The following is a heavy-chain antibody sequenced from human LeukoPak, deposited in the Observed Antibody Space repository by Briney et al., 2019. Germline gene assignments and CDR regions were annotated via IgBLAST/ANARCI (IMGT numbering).Heavy chain of an antibody. Sequence: GGSLRLSCAASGFTVSSNYMSWVRQAPGKGLEWVSVIYSGGSTYYADSVKGRFTISRDNSKNTLYLQMNSQRAEDKAVYYWVRVDSNWGQGTLVTVSS. CDR1: GFTVSSNY. D-gene: IGHD2-21*01. CDR2: IYSGGST. CDR3: VRVDSN. J-gene: IGHJ4*02. V-gene: IGHV3-66*02.